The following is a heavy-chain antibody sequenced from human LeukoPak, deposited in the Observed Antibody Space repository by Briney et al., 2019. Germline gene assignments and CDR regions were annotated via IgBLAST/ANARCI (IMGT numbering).Heavy chain of an antibody. D-gene: IGHD6-19*01. CDR2: IGTAGGT. J-gene: IGHJ4*02. V-gene: IGHV3-13*01. CDR1: GFTFSSYD. CDR3: ARGLQWLDLYDY. Sequence: GGSLRLSCAASGFTFSSYDMHWVRQATGKGLEWVSAIGTAGGTYYPGSVKGRFTISRENAKNSLYLQMNSLRAGDTAVYYCARGLQWLDLYDYWGQGTLVTVSS.